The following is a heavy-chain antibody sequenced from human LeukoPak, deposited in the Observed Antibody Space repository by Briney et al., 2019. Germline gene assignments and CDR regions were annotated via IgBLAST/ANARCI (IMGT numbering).Heavy chain of an antibody. Sequence: GGSLRLSCAASGFTFSSYGMHWVRQAPGKGLEWVAVISYDGSNKYYADSVKGRFTISRDNSKNTLYLQMNSLRAEDTAVYYCAKSHDIVVVVAATYWFDPWGQGTLVTVSS. V-gene: IGHV3-30*18. J-gene: IGHJ5*02. CDR1: GFTFSSYG. CDR3: AKSHDIVVVVAATYWFDP. CDR2: ISYDGSNK. D-gene: IGHD2-15*01.